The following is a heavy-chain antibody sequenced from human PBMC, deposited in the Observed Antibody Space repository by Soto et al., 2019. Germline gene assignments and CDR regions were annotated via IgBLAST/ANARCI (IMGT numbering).Heavy chain of an antibody. CDR2: ISGSGGTT. CDR3: TTMPHAGWFDP. D-gene: IGHD2-2*01. Sequence: TGGSLRLSCAASGFTFSSHAMSWVRQAPGKGLEWVSAISGSGGTTDYAAPVKGRFTISRDDSKNTLYLQMNSLKIEDTAVYYCTTMPHAGWFDPWGQGTLVTVSS. V-gene: IGHV3-23*01. J-gene: IGHJ5*02. CDR1: GFTFSSHA.